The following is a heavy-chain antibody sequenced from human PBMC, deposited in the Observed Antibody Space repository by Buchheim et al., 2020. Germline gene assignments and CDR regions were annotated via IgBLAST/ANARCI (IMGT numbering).Heavy chain of an antibody. V-gene: IGHV3-23*04. CDR1: GFSFSGYA. CDR3: AKGSRGYTNYYFDY. CDR2: ISGSGATT. Sequence: EVQLVDSGGGLVQPGESLRLSCAASGFSFSGYAMSWVRQAPGQGLEWVSSISGSGATTFNADSVKGRFTISRDNSKHMLYLQMNSLRAEDTAVYFCAKGSRGYTNYYFDYWGQGTL. J-gene: IGHJ4*02. D-gene: IGHD4-11*01.